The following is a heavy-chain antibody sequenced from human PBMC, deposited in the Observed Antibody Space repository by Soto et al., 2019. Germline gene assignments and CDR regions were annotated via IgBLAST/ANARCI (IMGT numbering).Heavy chain of an antibody. CDR1: GFTFSSYG. CDR3: ARSGAITAYLGY. D-gene: IGHD3-10*01. CDR2: IWYDGSNK. J-gene: IGHJ4*02. V-gene: IGHV3-33*01. Sequence: GGSLRLSCAASGFTFSSYGMHWVRQAPGKGLEWVAVIWYDGSNKYYADSVKGRFTISSDNSKNTLYLQMNSLRAEDTAVYYCARSGAITAYLGYWGQGTLVTVSS.